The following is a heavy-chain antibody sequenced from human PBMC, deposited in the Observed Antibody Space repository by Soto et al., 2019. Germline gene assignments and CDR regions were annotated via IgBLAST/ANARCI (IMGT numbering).Heavy chain of an antibody. V-gene: IGHV4-34*01. CDR2: INHSGST. CDR3: ATHRGMITFGGVIDYFDY. CDR1: GGSFSGYY. D-gene: IGHD3-16*02. J-gene: IGHJ4*02. Sequence: SETLSLTCAVYGGSFSGYYWSWIRQPPGKGLEWIGEINHSGSTNYNPSLKSRVTISVDTSKNQFSLKLSSVTAADTAVYYCATHRGMITFGGVIDYFDYWGQGTLVTVSS.